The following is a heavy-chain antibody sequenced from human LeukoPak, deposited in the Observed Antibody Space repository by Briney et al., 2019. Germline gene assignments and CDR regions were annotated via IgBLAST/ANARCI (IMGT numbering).Heavy chain of an antibody. CDR2: ISWNSGSI. CDR3: AKSIMGCILGAFDI. D-gene: IGHD3-16*01. V-gene: IGHV3-9*03. Sequence: PGGSLRLSCAASGFTFYDYAMHWVRQAPGKGLEWVSGISWNSGSIGYADSVKGRFTISRDNAKNSLYLQMNSLRAEDIALYYCAKSIMGCILGAFDIWSQARMVTVPS. J-gene: IGHJ3*02. CDR1: GFTFYDYA.